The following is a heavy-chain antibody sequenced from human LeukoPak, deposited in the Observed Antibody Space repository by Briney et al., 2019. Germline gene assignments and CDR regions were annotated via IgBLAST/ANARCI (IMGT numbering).Heavy chain of an antibody. J-gene: IGHJ6*03. CDR2: INHSGST. V-gene: IGHV4-34*01. Sequence: PSETLSLTCAVYGGSFSGYYWSWIRQPPGKGLEWIGEINHSGSTNYNPSLKSRVTISVDTSKNQFSLKLSSVTAADTAVYYCARELHKEYCSGGSCYQPYYYYYYMDVWGKGTTVTVSS. CDR3: ARELHKEYCSGGSCYQPYYYYYYMDV. CDR1: GGSFSGYY. D-gene: IGHD2-15*01.